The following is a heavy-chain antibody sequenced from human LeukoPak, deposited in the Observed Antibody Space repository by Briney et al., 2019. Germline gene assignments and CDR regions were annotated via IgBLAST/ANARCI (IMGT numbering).Heavy chain of an antibody. CDR1: GVTFRDYY. CDR3: AIGYLRYRDPLAPNWFDP. Sequence: GGSLRLSCAASGVTFRDYYITSICQAPGKGLEWVSYITTSGNTIHYADSVKGRFTISRDNAKNSLYLQMNSLRAEDTAIDYCAIGYLRYRDPLAPNWFDPWGQGTLVTVSS. CDR2: ITTSGNTI. D-gene: IGHD3-9*01. J-gene: IGHJ5*02. V-gene: IGHV3-11*01.